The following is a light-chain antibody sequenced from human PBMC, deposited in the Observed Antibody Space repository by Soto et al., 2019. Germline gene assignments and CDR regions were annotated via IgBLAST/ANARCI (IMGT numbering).Light chain of an antibody. CDR2: EGS. CDR1: SSDVGGYNL. J-gene: IGLJ2*01. CDR3: CSYAGSSTVV. Sequence: QSALTQPASVSGSPGQSITISCTGTSSDVGGYNLVSWYQQHPGKAPKLMIYEGSKRPSGVSNRFSGSKSGNTASLTISGLQAEDAADYYCCSYAGSSTVVFGGGTKLTVL. V-gene: IGLV2-23*01.